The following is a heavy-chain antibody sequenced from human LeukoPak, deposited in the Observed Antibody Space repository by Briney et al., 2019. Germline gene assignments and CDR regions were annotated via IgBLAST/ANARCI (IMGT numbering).Heavy chain of an antibody. V-gene: IGHV3-23*01. CDR1: GFTFSSYA. J-gene: IGHJ3*01. CDR2: IGGGGSTT. D-gene: IGHD3-9*01. Sequence: GGSLRLSCAVSGFTFSSYAMSWVRQAAGKGLEWVSVIGGGGSTTYYIDSVKGRFTVSRDNSKNTLYLQMNSLRAEDTAVYYCAKDSSRYFDENGGEALDLWGQGTMVTVSS. CDR3: AKDSSRYFDENGGEALDL.